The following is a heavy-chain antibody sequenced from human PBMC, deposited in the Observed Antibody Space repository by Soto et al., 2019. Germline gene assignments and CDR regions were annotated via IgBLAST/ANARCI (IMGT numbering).Heavy chain of an antibody. CDR2: ISAYNGNT. Sequence: QVPLVQSGAEVKKPGASVKVSCKASGYTFTSYGISWVRQAPGQGLEWMGWISAYNGNTNYAQKLQGRVTMTTDTSTSTAYMELRSLSSDDTAVYYCARTRRYCSGGSCSNFDYWGQGTLVTVSS. V-gene: IGHV1-18*01. CDR3: ARTRRYCSGGSCSNFDY. CDR1: GYTFTSYG. D-gene: IGHD2-15*01. J-gene: IGHJ4*02.